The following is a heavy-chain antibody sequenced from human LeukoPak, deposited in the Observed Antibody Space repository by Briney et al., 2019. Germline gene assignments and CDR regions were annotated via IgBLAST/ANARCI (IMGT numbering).Heavy chain of an antibody. Sequence: ETPSLTCTVSGGSISSYYWSWIRQPPGKGLEWIGYIYYSGSTNYNPSLKSRATISVDTSKNQFSLKLSSVTAADTAVYYCARNLGGSSWVFDYWGQGTLVTVSS. CDR3: ARNLGGSSWVFDY. J-gene: IGHJ4*02. CDR2: IYYSGST. D-gene: IGHD6-13*01. V-gene: IGHV4-59*01. CDR1: GGSISSYY.